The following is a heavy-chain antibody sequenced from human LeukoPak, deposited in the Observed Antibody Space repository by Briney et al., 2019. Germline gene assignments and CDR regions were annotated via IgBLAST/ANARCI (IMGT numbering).Heavy chain of an antibody. Sequence: PGGSLRLSCAASGFTFSSYSMNWVRQAPGKGLEWVTSISSSSSYIYYADSVKGRFTISRDNAKNSLYLQMNSLRAEDTAVYYCARDSLPLLWFGELLSGLDYWGRGTLVTVSS. D-gene: IGHD3-10*01. V-gene: IGHV3-21*01. CDR2: ISSSSSYI. J-gene: IGHJ4*02. CDR1: GFTFSSYS. CDR3: ARDSLPLLWFGELLSGLDY.